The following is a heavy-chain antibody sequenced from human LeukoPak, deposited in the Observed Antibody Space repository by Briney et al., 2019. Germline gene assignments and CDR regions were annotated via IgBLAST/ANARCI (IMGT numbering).Heavy chain of an antibody. V-gene: IGHV3-21*01. CDR2: ISSSSSYI. D-gene: IGHD2-2*01. Sequence: PGGPLRLSCAASGFTFSSYSMNWVRQAPGKGLEWVSSISSSSSYIYYADSVKGRFTISRDNAKNSLYLQMNSLRAEDTAVYYCARDGGTVVVPAAIPLDYWGQGTLVTVSS. J-gene: IGHJ4*02. CDR3: ARDGGTVVVPAAIPLDY. CDR1: GFTFSSYS.